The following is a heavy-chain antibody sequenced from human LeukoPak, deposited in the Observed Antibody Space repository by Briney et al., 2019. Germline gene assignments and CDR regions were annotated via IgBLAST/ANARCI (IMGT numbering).Heavy chain of an antibody. Sequence: GSLRLSCAASGFTFSSYAMSWVRQAPGKGLEWVSAISGSGGSTYYADSVKGRFTISRDNSKKMLYLQMNSLRAEDTAVYYCAKDDVPSNWGALGLFDYWGQGTLVTVSS. CDR2: ISGSGGST. CDR1: GFTFSSYA. CDR3: AKDDVPSNWGALGLFDY. D-gene: IGHD7-27*01. J-gene: IGHJ4*02. V-gene: IGHV3-23*01.